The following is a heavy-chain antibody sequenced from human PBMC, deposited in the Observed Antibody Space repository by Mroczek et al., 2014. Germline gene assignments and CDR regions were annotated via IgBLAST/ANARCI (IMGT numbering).Heavy chain of an antibody. J-gene: IGHJ4*02. CDR2: IYYSGST. D-gene: IGHD2-15*01. Sequence: QVQLVESGPGLVKPSETLSLTCTVSGGSISSSSYYWGWIRQPPGKGLEWIGSIYYSGSTYYNPSLKSRVTISVDTSKNQFSLKLSSVTAADTAVYYCARLKLGYCSGGSCSRELDYWGQGTLVTVSS. V-gene: IGHV4-39*01. CDR1: GGSISSSSYY. CDR3: ARLKLGYCSGGSCSRELDY.